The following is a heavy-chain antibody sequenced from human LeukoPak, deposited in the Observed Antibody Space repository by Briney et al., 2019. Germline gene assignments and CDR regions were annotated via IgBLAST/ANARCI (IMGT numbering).Heavy chain of an antibody. Sequence: GGSLRLSCAASGFTFSNYWMTWVRQAPGKGLEWVANIKQDESEKYYVDSVKGRFTVSRDNSKNSVYLQMNSLRAEDTAMYYCATPVGGVWSFDYWGQGALVTVSS. D-gene: IGHD2-15*01. V-gene: IGHV3-7*01. J-gene: IGHJ4*02. CDR1: GFTFSNYW. CDR2: IKQDESEK. CDR3: ATPVGGVWSFDY.